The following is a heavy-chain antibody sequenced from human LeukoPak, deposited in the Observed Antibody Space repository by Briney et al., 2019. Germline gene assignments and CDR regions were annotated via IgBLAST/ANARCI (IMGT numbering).Heavy chain of an antibody. V-gene: IGHV3-33*01. CDR2: IWYDGSNK. J-gene: IGHJ4*02. CDR1: GFTFSSYG. CDR3: ARDPSRPYSSSWLDY. Sequence: GGSLRLSCAASGFTFSSYGMHWVRQAPGKGLEWVAVIWYDGSNKYYADSVKGRFTISRDNSKNTLYLQMNSLTAEDTAVYYCARDPSRPYSSSWLDYWGQGTLVTVSS. D-gene: IGHD6-13*01.